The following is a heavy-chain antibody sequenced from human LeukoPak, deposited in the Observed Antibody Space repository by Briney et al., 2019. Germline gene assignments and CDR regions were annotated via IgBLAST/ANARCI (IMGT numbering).Heavy chain of an antibody. CDR1: GYTFSNYD. V-gene: IGHV1-8*01. D-gene: IGHD2-2*01. CDR3: TRAVRNQLLSEY. J-gene: IGHJ4*02. CDR2: MNPNSGNT. Sequence: ASVKVSCKASGYTFSNYDVTWVRQAPGQGLEYMSWMNPNSGNTGFAQKFRGRLTLTSDASTTSAFMELMRLTSEDTAVYYCTRAVRNQLLSEYWGQGTRITVSS.